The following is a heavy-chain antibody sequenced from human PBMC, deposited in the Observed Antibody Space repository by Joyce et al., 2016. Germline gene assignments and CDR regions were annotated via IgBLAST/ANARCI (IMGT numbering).Heavy chain of an antibody. D-gene: IGHD3-3*01. CDR3: ARVTYYDSGNWFDP. V-gene: IGHV4-39*07. Sequence: QLQLQESGPGLVKPSETLSLTCTVSGGSISSSSYHWGWIRQPPGKGMEWIGNFYYSGGTCYTPSLKSRVTISVDTSKNQFSLRLSSVTAADTAVYHCARVTYYDSGNWFDPWGQGTLVTVSS. J-gene: IGHJ5*02. CDR2: FYYSGGT. CDR1: GGSISSSSYH.